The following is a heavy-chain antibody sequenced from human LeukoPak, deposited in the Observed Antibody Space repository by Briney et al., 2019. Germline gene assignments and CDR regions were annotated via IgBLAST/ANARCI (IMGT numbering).Heavy chain of an antibody. Sequence: PGGSLRLSCAVSRFSISGYSMNWVRQAPGKGLEWVSYISSSGTTMHYADSVKGRFTISRDNAKNSLYLQMNSLRDEDTAVYYCVRSRQGSYFDHWDQGPWSPSPQ. CDR2: ISSSGTTM. CDR1: RFSISGYS. D-gene: IGHD6-13*01. J-gene: IGHJ4*02. V-gene: IGHV3-48*02. CDR3: VRSRQGSYFDH.